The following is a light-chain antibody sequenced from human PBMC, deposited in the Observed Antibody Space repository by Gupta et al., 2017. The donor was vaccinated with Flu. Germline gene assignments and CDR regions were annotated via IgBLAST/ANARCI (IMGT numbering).Light chain of an antibody. CDR1: QGISAR. CDR3: QQSDNLGWT. J-gene: IGKJ1*01. V-gene: IGKV1-12*01. Sequence: PSSLSASVGDTVTITCRASQGISARLAWYQQKPGKAPKLLMSAASSVESGIPTRFSGSGSGTEFTLTISRLQPEDFATYYCQQSDNLGWTFGQGTKVEIK. CDR2: AAS.